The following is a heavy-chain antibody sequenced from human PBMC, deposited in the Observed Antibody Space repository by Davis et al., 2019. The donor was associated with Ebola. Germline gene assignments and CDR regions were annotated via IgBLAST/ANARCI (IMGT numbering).Heavy chain of an antibody. CDR1: GGTFSSYA. Sequence: SVKVSCKASGGTFSSYAISWVRQAPGQGLEWMGGIIPIFGTPNYAQKLQGRVTMTTDTSTSTAYMELRSLRSDDTAVYYCARDRGSHWFDPWGQGTLVTVSS. CDR3: ARDRGSHWFDP. CDR2: IIPIFGTP. D-gene: IGHD3-10*01. V-gene: IGHV1-69*05. J-gene: IGHJ5*02.